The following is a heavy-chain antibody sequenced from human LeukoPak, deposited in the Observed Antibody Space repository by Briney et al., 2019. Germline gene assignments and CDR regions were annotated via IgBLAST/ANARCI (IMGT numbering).Heavy chain of an antibody. V-gene: IGHV4-39*01. CDR1: GGSISSSSYY. D-gene: IGHD3-16*01. Sequence: PSETLSLTCTVSGGSISSSSYYWGWIRQPPGKGLEWIGSIYYSGSTYYNPSLKGRVTISVDTSKNQFSLKLSSVTAADTAVYYCARRTEVWGSSYFDYWGQGTLVTVSS. CDR2: IYYSGST. J-gene: IGHJ4*02. CDR3: ARRTEVWGSSYFDY.